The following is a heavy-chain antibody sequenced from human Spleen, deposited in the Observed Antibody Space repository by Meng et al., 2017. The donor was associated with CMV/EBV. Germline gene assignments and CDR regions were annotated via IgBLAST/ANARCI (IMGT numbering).Heavy chain of an antibody. Sequence: GGSLRLSCAASGFTFSSYAMHWVRQAPGKGLEWVAVISYDGSNKYYADSVKGRFTISRDNSKNTLYLQMNSLRAEDTAVYYCASAPYSSSWFFYNWGQGTLVTVSS. D-gene: IGHD6-13*01. V-gene: IGHV3-30*04. CDR2: ISYDGSNK. CDR1: GFTFSSYA. J-gene: IGHJ4*02. CDR3: ASAPYSSSWFFYN.